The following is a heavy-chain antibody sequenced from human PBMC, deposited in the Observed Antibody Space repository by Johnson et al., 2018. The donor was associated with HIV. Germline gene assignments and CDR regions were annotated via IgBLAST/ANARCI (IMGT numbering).Heavy chain of an antibody. CDR1: GFTFSSYG. CDR2: IRYDGSTK. Sequence: QVQLVESGGGVVQPGGSLRLSCAASGFTFSSYGMHWVRQAPGKGLAWVAFIRYDGSTKYYADSVKGRFTSSRDNSKNTLYLQMNSLRAEDTAVYYCAPIAAHHDAFDIWGQGTMVTVSS. D-gene: IGHD6-6*01. V-gene: IGHV3-30*02. J-gene: IGHJ3*02. CDR3: APIAAHHDAFDI.